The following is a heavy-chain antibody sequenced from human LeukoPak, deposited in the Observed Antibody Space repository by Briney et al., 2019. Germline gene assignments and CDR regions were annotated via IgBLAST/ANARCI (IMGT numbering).Heavy chain of an antibody. CDR2: ISHAGST. CDR1: GGSFSGYY. D-gene: IGHD6-19*01. J-gene: IGHJ4*02. CDR3: ARRSPNHGWPFDS. Sequence: SETLSLTCAVYGGSFSGYYWSWIRQSPGKGLEWIGEISHAGSTNYNPSLRHGITMSVDTSKNQFSLKVISVTAADTAMYYCARRSPNHGWPFDSWGQGTRVTVSS. V-gene: IGHV4-34*01.